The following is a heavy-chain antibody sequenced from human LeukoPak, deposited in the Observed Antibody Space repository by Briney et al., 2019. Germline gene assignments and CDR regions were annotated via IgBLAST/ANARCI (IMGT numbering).Heavy chain of an antibody. CDR1: GFTFSSYN. D-gene: IGHD3-3*01. Sequence: GGSLRLSCAAPGFTFSSYNMNWVRQAPGKGLEWVSYISDSSTTIYYADSVKGQFTISRDNAKNSLYLQMNSLRAEDTAVYYCARDRGGAYDFWSGYYTGYFDYWGQGTLVPVSS. CDR2: ISDSSTTI. J-gene: IGHJ4*02. V-gene: IGHV3-48*01. CDR3: ARDRGGAYDFWSGYYTGYFDY.